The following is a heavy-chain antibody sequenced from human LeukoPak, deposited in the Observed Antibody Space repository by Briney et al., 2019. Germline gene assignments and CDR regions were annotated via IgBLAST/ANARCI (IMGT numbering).Heavy chain of an antibody. J-gene: IGHJ4*02. CDR3: AKERWTTTAFDY. D-gene: IGHD4-23*01. V-gene: IGHV3-23*01. CDR2: ISGSGGST. CDR1: GFTFSTYA. Sequence: GGSLRLSCAASGFTFSTYAMSWVRQAPGKGLEWVSAISGSGGSTYYADSVKGRFTISRDNSKNTLHLQMNSLRADDTAVYYCAKERWTTTAFDYWGQETLVTVSS.